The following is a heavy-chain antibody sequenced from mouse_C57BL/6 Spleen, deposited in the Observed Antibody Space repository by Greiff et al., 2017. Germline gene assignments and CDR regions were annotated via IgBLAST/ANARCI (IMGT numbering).Heavy chain of an antibody. CDR1: GYTFTSYW. V-gene: IGHV1-7*01. CDR3: ARYYYGSLYAMDY. Sequence: QVQLQQSGAELAKPGASVKLSCKASGYTFTSYWMHWVKQRPGQGLEWIGYINPSSGYTKYNQKFKDKATLTADKSSSTAYMQLSSLTYEDSAVYYCARYYYGSLYAMDYWGQATSVTVSS. CDR2: INPSSGYT. D-gene: IGHD1-1*01. J-gene: IGHJ4*01.